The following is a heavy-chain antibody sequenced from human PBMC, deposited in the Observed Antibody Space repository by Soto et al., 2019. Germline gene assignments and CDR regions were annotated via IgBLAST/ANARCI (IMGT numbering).Heavy chain of an antibody. J-gene: IGHJ4*02. CDR1: GFTFSSYG. D-gene: IGHD5-18*01. V-gene: IGHV3-33*01. CDR2: IWYDGSNK. CDR3: AAGYTAMGTLDY. Sequence: GGSLRLSCAASGFTFSSYGMHWVRQAPGKGLEWVAVIWYDGSNKYYADSVKGRFTISRDNSKNTLYLQMNSLRAEDTAVYYCAAGYTAMGTLDYWGQGTLVTVSS.